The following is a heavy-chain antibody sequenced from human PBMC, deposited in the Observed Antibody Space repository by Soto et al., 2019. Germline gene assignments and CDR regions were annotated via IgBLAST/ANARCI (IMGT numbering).Heavy chain of an antibody. D-gene: IGHD6-6*01. CDR1: GFTFSSYG. V-gene: IGHV3-30*18. CDR3: AKDPEYRTSSLRNYFEY. J-gene: IGHJ4*02. CDR2: ILYDGSEK. Sequence: PGESLKISCAASGFTFSSYGMHRVRQAPGKGLEWVAVILYDGSEKWFADSVKGRFTISRDNSKNTLYLQMNSLRAEDTAMYYCAKDPEYRTSSLRNYFEYWGQGTPVTVSS.